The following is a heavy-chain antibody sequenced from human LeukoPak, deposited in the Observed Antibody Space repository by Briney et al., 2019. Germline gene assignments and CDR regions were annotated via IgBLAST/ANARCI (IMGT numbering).Heavy chain of an antibody. V-gene: IGHV3-21*01. J-gene: IGHJ4*02. Sequence: GGSLRLSCAASGFIFSSYSMNWVRQAPGKGLEWVSFIDSTSTYIHYADSVKGRFTIPRDNAKNSLYLQMNSLRADDTAVYYCAEGSGGPGYWGQGTLVTVSS. D-gene: IGHD1-26*01. CDR3: AEGSGGPGY. CDR2: IDSTSTYI. CDR1: GFIFSSYS.